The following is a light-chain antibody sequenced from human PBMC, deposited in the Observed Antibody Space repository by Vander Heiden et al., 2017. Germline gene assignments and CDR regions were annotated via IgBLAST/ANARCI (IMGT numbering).Light chain of an antibody. Sequence: DIQMTQSPSSLSASVGDRVTITRRSSQSISNYLNWYQQKPGKAPNLLIYDASSLQSGVPSRFSGSGSGTDFTLTISRLQPEDFATYYCQQSDSAPRTFGRGTRVEIK. J-gene: IGKJ1*01. CDR3: QQSDSAPRT. V-gene: IGKV1-39*01. CDR2: DAS. CDR1: QSISNY.